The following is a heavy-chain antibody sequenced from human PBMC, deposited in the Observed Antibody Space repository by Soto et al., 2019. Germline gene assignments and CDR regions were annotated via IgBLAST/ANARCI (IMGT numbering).Heavy chain of an antibody. V-gene: IGHV3-48*02. Sequence: EVQLVESGGGLVQPGGSLRLSCAASGFTFSSYSMNWVRQAPGKGLEWVSYISSSSSTIYYADSVKGRFTISRDNAKNSLYLQMKSLRDEDTAVYYCASSGSGSYYTVPSLFDYWGQGTLVTVSS. D-gene: IGHD3-10*01. CDR3: ASSGSGSYYTVPSLFDY. CDR1: GFTFSSYS. J-gene: IGHJ4*02. CDR2: ISSSSSTI.